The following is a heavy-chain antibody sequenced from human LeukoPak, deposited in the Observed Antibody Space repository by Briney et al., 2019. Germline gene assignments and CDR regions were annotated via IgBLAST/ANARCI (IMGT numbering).Heavy chain of an antibody. V-gene: IGHV4-4*07. D-gene: IGHD2-15*01. Sequence: PSETLSLTCTVSGGSISSYYWSWIRQPAGKGLEWIGRIYTSGSTNYNPSLKSRVTMSVDTSKNQFSLKLSSVTAADTAVYYCARDGLVGGGLLKPPTDAFDIWGQGTMVTVSS. CDR3: ARDGLVGGGLLKPPTDAFDI. CDR2: IYTSGST. CDR1: GGSISSYY. J-gene: IGHJ3*02.